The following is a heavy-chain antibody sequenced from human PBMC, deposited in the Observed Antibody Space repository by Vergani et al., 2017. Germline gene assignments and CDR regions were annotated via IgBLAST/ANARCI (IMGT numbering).Heavy chain of an antibody. D-gene: IGHD3-3*01. V-gene: IGHV4-34*01. CDR3: ARALFWSGYYTGGLRWFDP. CDR1: GGSFSGYY. CDR2: INHSGST. Sequence: QVQLQQWGAGLLKPSETLSLTCAVYGGSFSGYYWSWIRQPPGKGLEWIGEINHSGSTNYNPSLKSRVTISVDTSKNQFSLKLSSVTAADTAGYYCARALFWSGYYTGGLRWFDPWGQGTLVTVSS. J-gene: IGHJ5*02.